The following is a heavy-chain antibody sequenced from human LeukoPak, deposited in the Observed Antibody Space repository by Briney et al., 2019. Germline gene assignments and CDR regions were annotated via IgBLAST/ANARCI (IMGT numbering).Heavy chain of an antibody. V-gene: IGHV3-21*01. D-gene: IGHD4-23*01. CDR1: GFTFSSYS. J-gene: IGHJ4*02. Sequence: GGSLRLSCAASGFTFSSYSMNWVRQAPGKGLEWVSSISSSSSHIYYADSVKGRFTISRDNAKNSLYLQMNSLRAEDTAMYYCARGPGTVVIPVWGQGTLVTVSS. CDR3: ARGPGTVVIPV. CDR2: ISSSSSHI.